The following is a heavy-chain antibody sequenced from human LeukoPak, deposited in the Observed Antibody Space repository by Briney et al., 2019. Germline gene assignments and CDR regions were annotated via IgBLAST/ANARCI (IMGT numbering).Heavy chain of an antibody. CDR2: LYSGGST. Sequence: GGSLRLSCAASGFTVGSNTMSWVRQAPGKGLEWVSILYSGGSTSYADSVKGRFTISRDNSKNTLYLQMNSLRAEDTAVYYCAKVGIVGATYYYYYGMDVWGQGTTVTVSS. D-gene: IGHD1-26*01. V-gene: IGHV3-53*05. CDR3: AKVGIVGATYYYYYGMDV. J-gene: IGHJ6*02. CDR1: GFTVGSNT.